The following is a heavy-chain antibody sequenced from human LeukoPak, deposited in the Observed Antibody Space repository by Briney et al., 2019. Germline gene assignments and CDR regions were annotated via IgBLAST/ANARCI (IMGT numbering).Heavy chain of an antibody. CDR2: IRYDGSNK. D-gene: IGHD6-6*01. J-gene: IGHJ4*02. CDR1: GFTFSSYG. V-gene: IGHV3-30*02. CDR3: AKGRGQLVPFDY. Sequence: GGSLRLSCAASGFTFSSYGMHWVRQAPGKGLEWVAFIRYDGSNKYYADSVKGRFTISRDNSKNTLYLQMNSLRAEDTAVYYCAKGRGQLVPFDYWGQGTLVTVSS.